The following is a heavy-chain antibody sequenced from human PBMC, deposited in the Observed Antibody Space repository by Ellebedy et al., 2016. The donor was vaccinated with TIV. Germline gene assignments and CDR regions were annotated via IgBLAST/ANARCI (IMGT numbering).Heavy chain of an antibody. D-gene: IGHD3-10*01. CDR2: IYYSGST. CDR1: GGSISSGGYY. Sequence: MPSETLSLTCTVSGGSISSGGYYWSWLRQHPGKGLEWIGYIYYSGSTYYNPSLKSRVTISVDTSKNQFSLKLSSVTAADTAVYYCARDMVRGVFDYWGQGTLVTVSS. J-gene: IGHJ4*02. V-gene: IGHV4-31*03. CDR3: ARDMVRGVFDY.